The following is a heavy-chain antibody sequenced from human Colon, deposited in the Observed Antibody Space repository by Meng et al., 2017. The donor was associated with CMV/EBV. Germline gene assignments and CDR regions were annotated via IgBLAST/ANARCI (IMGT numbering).Heavy chain of an antibody. CDR3: ARPLEWPGNYYGMDV. D-gene: IGHD3-3*01. Sequence: LKISCTASGFPLSDYYIKWIRQAPGKGLEYVAYISTRGSTVYYADSVMGRFTISRDNAKNSLYLQMNSLRAEDTAVYYCARPLEWPGNYYGMDVWGQGTTVTVSS. J-gene: IGHJ6*02. CDR2: ISTRGSTV. CDR1: GFPLSDYY. V-gene: IGHV3-11*04.